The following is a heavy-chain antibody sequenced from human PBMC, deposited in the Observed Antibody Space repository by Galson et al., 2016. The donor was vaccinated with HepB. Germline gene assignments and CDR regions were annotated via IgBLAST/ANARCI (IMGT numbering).Heavy chain of an antibody. D-gene: IGHD5-24*01. J-gene: IGHJ4*02. CDR2: AFYSGIT. CDR1: VSISSYY. V-gene: IGHV4-59*08. CDR3: ARGEGYNLY. Sequence: VSISSYYWSWFRQPPEKGLEWIGYAFYSGITNYNPSLKSRVTISIDTSKNQFSLKLSSVTAADTAVYYCARGEGYNLYWGQGTLVTVSS.